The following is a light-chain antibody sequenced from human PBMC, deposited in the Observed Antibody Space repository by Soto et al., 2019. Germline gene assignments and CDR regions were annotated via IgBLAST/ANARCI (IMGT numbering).Light chain of an antibody. CDR3: QQYSNWPIT. Sequence: EIVFTQSPITLSFCPWGIATLSRRASQSVSSYLAWYQQKPGQAPRLLIYDASNRATGIPDRFSGSGSGTDFTLTFSSLEPEDFAVYYCQQYSNWPITFGQGTRLEI. CDR1: QSVSSY. CDR2: DAS. V-gene: IGKV3-11*01. J-gene: IGKJ5*01.